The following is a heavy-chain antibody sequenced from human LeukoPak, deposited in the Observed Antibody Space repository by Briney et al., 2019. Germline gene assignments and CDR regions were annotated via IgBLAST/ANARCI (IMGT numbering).Heavy chain of an antibody. CDR3: ARTSIAARLSGWFDP. D-gene: IGHD6-6*01. CDR1: GGSISSSSYY. J-gene: IGHJ5*02. CDR2: IYYSGST. Sequence: SETLSLTCTVSGGSISSSSYYWGWLRQPPGKGLEWIGSIYYSGSTYYNPSLKSRVTISVDTSKNQLSLKVTSVTAADTAVYYCARTSIAARLSGWFDPWGQGILVTVSS. V-gene: IGHV4-39*07.